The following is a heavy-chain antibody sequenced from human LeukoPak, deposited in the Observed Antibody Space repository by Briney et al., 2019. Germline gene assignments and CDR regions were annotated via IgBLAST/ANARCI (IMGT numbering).Heavy chain of an antibody. CDR3: ARDRTIAAGSSGYYYYGMDV. D-gene: IGHD6-13*01. CDR1: DGSISRYH. CDR2: IYYSGTT. J-gene: IGHJ6*02. V-gene: IGHV4-59*01. Sequence: PSETLSLTCTVSDGSISRYHWSWIRQPPGNGLEWIGYIYYSGTTNYNPSLKSRVTISVDTSRNQFSLRLNSVTAADTAMYYCARDRTIAAGSSGYYYYGMDVWGPGTTVTVSS.